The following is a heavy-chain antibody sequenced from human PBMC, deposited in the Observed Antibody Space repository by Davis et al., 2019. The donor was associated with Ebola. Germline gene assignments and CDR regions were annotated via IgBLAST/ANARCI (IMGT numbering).Heavy chain of an antibody. CDR2: IISNVGTP. CDR3: ARATFGYNSGWYADY. CDR1: GYTFTNYG. D-gene: IGHD6-19*01. J-gene: IGHJ4*02. V-gene: IGHV1-69*06. Sequence: SVKVSCKASGYTFTNYGITWVRQAPGQGLEWVGGIISNVGTPGYAEKFQGRVAITADKSTSTAYMELSNLRSEDTAVYYCARATFGYNSGWYADYWGQGTLVTVSS.